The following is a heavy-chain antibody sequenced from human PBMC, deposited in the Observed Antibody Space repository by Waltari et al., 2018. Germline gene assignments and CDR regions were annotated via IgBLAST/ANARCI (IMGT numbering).Heavy chain of an antibody. D-gene: IGHD3-10*01. CDR3: VRPRGTDWPTHYFDY. CDR2: IRHKITGYTT. V-gene: IGHV3-72*01. Sequence: EVQLVESGGGLIQPGGSLRLSCAASGFTVSSNYMSWVRQAPGKGLEWVGRIRHKITGYTTEYAASVRGRFTISRDDSKNSLFLQMNSLKAEDTAMYFCVRPRGTDWPTHYFDYWGHGALVTVSS. CDR1: GFTVSSNY. J-gene: IGHJ4*01.